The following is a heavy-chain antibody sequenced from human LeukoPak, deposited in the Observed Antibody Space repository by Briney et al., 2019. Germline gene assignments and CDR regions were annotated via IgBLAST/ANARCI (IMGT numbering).Heavy chain of an antibody. V-gene: IGHV4-61*02. CDR3: ARWSGSVTARNYYYYMDV. J-gene: IGHJ6*03. CDR2: IYTSGTT. Sequence: SETLSLTCTVSGGSVRRGNYYWTWIRQPAGSGLQWIGRIYTSGTTDYNPSLRTRVTISVDASRNQFSLNLSSVTAADTAVYYCARWSGSVTARNYYYYMDVWGEGTTVTVSS. CDR1: GGSVRRGNYY. D-gene: IGHD6-6*01.